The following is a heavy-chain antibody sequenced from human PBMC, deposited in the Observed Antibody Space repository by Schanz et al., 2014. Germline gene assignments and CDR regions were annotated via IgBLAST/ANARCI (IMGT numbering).Heavy chain of an antibody. CDR3: AKEVGATLFHWFDP. V-gene: IGHV3-33*06. J-gene: IGHJ5*02. D-gene: IGHD1-26*01. CDR1: GFTFSSYG. CDR2: IWYDGNNK. Sequence: QVQLVESGGGVVQPGRSLRLSCAASGFTFSSYGMHWVRQAPGKGLEWVAVIWYDGNNKFYADSVKGRFTISRDNSKNTLYLQLNSLRAEDTAVYYCAKEVGATLFHWFDPWGQGTLVTVSS.